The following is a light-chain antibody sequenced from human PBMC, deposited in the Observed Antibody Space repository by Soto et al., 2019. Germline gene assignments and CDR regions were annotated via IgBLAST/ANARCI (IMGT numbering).Light chain of an antibody. CDR1: QGISSW. CDR3: HQASSFPLT. CDR2: KGS. Sequence: DIPMTQSPSSVSASVGDTVTITCRASQGISSWLAWYQQRPGKAPDLLIYKGSTLQTGVPSRFSGSGSGTDFTLTISHLQPEDFATYFCHQASSFPLTFGGGTKVEVK. V-gene: IGKV1-12*01. J-gene: IGKJ4*01.